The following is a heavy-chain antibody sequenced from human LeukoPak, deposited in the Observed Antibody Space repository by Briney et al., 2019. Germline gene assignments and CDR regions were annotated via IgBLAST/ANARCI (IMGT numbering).Heavy chain of an antibody. CDR2: FDPEDGET. V-gene: IGHV1-24*01. CDR1: GYTLTELS. D-gene: IGHD3-3*01. Sequence: ASVKVSCKVSGYTLTELSMHWVRQAPGKGLEWMGGFDPEDGETIYAQKFQGRVTMTEDTSTDTAYMELSSLRSEDTAVYYCATVGTLPDVGASGFDYWGQGTLVTVSS. J-gene: IGHJ4*02. CDR3: ATVGTLPDVGASGFDY.